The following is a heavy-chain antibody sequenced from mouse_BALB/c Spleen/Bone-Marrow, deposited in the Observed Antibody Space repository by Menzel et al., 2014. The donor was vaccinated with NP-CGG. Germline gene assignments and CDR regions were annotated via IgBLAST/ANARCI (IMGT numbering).Heavy chain of an antibody. CDR2: IDLANGNT. V-gene: IGHV14-3*02. Sequence: VQLQQSGAELVKPGASVKLSCTASGFNIKDTYMHWVKQRPEQGLEWIGRIDLANGNTKYDPKFQGKATITADTSSNTAYLQLSSLTSEDTAVYYCARVQILRSRGLDYWGQGTTLTVSS. CDR3: ARVQILRSRGLDY. J-gene: IGHJ2*01. CDR1: GFNIKDTY. D-gene: IGHD1-1*01.